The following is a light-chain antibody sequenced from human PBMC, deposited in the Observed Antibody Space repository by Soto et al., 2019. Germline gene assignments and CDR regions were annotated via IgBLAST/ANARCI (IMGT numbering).Light chain of an antibody. J-gene: IGLJ3*02. Sequence: QSVLTQPPSVSAAPGQRVTISCSGSSSNIGNNYVSWYQQLPGTAPKLLIYENNKRPSGIPDRFSGSKSGTTATLAITGLQTGDEPNYYCGAGNTSLSVGVFAGGTKLTFL. CDR1: SSNIGNNY. CDR3: GAGNTSLSVGV. V-gene: IGLV1-51*02. CDR2: ENN.